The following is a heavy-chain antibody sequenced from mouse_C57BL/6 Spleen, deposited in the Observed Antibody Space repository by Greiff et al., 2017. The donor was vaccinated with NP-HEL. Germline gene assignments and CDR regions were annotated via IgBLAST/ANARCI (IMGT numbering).Heavy chain of an antibody. J-gene: IGHJ1*03. CDR2: IDPSDSYT. CDR1: GYTFTSYW. CDR3: ARDGSSYGYFDV. D-gene: IGHD1-1*01. Sequence: QVQLQQPGAELVMPGASVKLSCKASGYTFTSYWMHWVKQRPGQGLEWIGEIDPSDSYTNYNQKFKGKSTLTVDKSSSTAYMQLSSLTSEDSAVYYGARDGSSYGYFDVWGTGTTVTVA. V-gene: IGHV1-69*01.